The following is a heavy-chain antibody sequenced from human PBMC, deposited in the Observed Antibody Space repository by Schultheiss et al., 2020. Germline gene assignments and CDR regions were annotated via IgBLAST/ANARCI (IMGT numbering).Heavy chain of an antibody. CDR1: GGSFSGYY. CDR2: IYYSGST. D-gene: IGHD2-15*01. J-gene: IGHJ6*02. CDR3: ARAGVVVAATSGYYYYGMDV. V-gene: IGHV4-34*01. Sequence: SETLSLTCAVYGGSFSGYYWSWIRQHPGKGLEWIGYIYYSGSTNYNPSLKSRVTISVDTSKNQFSLKLSSVTAADTAVYYCARAGVVVAATSGYYYYGMDVWGQGTTVNVSS.